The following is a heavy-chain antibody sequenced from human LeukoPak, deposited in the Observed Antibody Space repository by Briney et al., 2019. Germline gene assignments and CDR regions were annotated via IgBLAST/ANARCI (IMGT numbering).Heavy chain of an antibody. V-gene: IGHV1-18*01. CDR3: ARDSKICSGGSCSDY. Sequence: ASVKVSCKASGYTFTSYGISWVRQAPGQGLEWMGWISAYNGNTNYAQKLQGRVTMTTDTSTSTAYMELRSLRSEDTAVYYCARDSKICSGGSCSDYWGQGTLVTVSS. J-gene: IGHJ4*02. CDR1: GYTFTSYG. D-gene: IGHD2-15*01. CDR2: ISAYNGNT.